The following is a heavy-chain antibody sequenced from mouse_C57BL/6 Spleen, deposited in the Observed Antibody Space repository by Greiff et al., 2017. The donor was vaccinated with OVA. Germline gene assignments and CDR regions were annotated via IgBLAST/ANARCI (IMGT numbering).Heavy chain of an antibody. CDR3: ARAVARRLRGAYYFDY. V-gene: IGHV1-59*01. Sequence: VQLQQPGAELVRPGTSVKLSCKASGYTFTSYWMHWVKQRPGQGLEWIGVIDPSDSYTNYNQKFKGKATLTVDTSSSTAYMQLSSLTSEDSAVYYCARAVARRLRGAYYFDYWGQGTTLTVSS. CDR2: IDPSDSYT. J-gene: IGHJ2*01. CDR1: GYTFTSYW. D-gene: IGHD3-2*02.